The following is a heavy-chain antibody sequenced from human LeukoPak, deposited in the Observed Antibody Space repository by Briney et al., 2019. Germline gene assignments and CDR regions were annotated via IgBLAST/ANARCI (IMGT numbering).Heavy chain of an antibody. J-gene: IGHJ5*02. CDR3: ARAFYDSGGQRFDP. D-gene: IGHD3-22*01. CDR2: IYYSGST. CDR1: GGSISSYY. Sequence: SETLSLTCTVSGGSISSYYWSWIRQPPGKGLECIGYIYYSGSTNYNPSLKSRVTISVDTSKNQFSLKLSSVTAADTAVYYCARAFYDSGGQRFDPWGQGTLVTVSS. V-gene: IGHV4-59*08.